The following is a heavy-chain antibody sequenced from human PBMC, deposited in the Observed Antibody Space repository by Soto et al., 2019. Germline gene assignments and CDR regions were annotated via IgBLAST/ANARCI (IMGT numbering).Heavy chain of an antibody. D-gene: IGHD2-2*01. J-gene: IGHJ6*02. V-gene: IGHV3-30*18. CDR1: GFTFSSYG. CDR3: AKEDIVVVPAAVRRLDYYYYYGMDV. Sequence: SLRLSCAASGFTFSSYGMHWVRQAPGKGLEWVAVISYDGSNKYYADSVKGRFTISRDNSKNTLYLQMNSLRAEDTAVYYCAKEDIVVVPAAVRRLDYYYYYGMDVWGQGTTVTVSS. CDR2: ISYDGSNK.